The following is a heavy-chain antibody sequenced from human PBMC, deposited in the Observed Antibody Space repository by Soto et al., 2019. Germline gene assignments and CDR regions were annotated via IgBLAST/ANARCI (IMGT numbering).Heavy chain of an antibody. V-gene: IGHV1-69*13. CDR2: IIPIFGTA. CDR3: ARPKYYYDSSGYLGAHGMDV. D-gene: IGHD3-22*01. J-gene: IGHJ6*02. CDR1: GGTFSSYA. Sequence: SVKVSCKASGGTFSSYAISWVRQAPGQGLEWMGGIIPIFGTANYAQKFQGRVTITADESTSTAYMELSSLRSEDTAVYYCARPKYYYDSSGYLGAHGMDVWGQGTTVAVSS.